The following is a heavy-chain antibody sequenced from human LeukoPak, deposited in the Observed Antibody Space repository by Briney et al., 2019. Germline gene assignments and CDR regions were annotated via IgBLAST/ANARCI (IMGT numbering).Heavy chain of an antibody. V-gene: IGHV3-9*01. J-gene: IGHJ4*02. D-gene: IGHD2-2*01. CDR2: ISWNSGSI. CDR3: AKASSEAFDY. Sequence: PGGSLRLSCAASGFTFDDYAMHWVRQAPGKGLEWVSGISWNSGSIGYADSVKGRFTISRDNAKKSLYLQMNSLRADDTALYYCAKASSEAFDYWGQGTLVTVSS. CDR1: GFTFDDYA.